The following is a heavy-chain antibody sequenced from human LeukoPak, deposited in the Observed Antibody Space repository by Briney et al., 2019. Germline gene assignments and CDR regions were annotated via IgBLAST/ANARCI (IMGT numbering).Heavy chain of an antibody. CDR1: GFAFSSYA. D-gene: IGHD1-26*01. CDR3: PRMIGQWELLISTFDY. CDR2: ISGSGGST. V-gene: IGHV3-23*01. Sequence: GGSLRLSCAASGFAFSSYAMSWVRQAPGKGLEWVSAISGSGGSTYYADSVKGRFTISRDNSKNTLYLQMNSLRAEDTAVYYCPRMIGQWELLISTFDYWGQGTLVTVSS. J-gene: IGHJ4*02.